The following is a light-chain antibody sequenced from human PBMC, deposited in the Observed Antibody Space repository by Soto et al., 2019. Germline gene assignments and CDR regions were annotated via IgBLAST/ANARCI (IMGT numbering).Light chain of an antibody. J-gene: IGKJ1*01. Sequence: DIVMTQSPLSLPVTPGEPASISCRSSQSLLYSTGYNYLDWYLQKPGQSPQLLIYLGSNRASGVPDRFSGSESGTDFTLKISRVEAEDVGVYYCMQALQTPRTFGQGTKVEIK. CDR3: MQALQTPRT. CDR2: LGS. V-gene: IGKV2-28*01. CDR1: QSLLYSTGYNY.